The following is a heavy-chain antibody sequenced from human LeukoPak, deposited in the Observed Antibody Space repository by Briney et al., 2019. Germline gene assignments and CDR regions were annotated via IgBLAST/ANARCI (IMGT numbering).Heavy chain of an antibody. CDR3: AKTLWFGEEGAFDI. Sequence: GGSLRLSCAASGFTFSSYGMSWVRQAPGKGLEWVAFIRYDGSNKYYADSVKGRFTISRDNSKNTLYLQMNSLRAEDTAVYYCAKTLWFGEEGAFDIWGQGTMVTVSS. D-gene: IGHD3-10*01. CDR1: GFTFSSYG. CDR2: IRYDGSNK. J-gene: IGHJ3*02. V-gene: IGHV3-30*02.